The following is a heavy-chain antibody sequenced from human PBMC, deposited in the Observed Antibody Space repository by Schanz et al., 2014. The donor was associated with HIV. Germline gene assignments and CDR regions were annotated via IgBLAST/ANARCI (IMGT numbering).Heavy chain of an antibody. CDR2: ISHDGSNK. CDR3: ARSQKGTSCCSPLDF. J-gene: IGHJ4*02. D-gene: IGHD2-2*01. CDR1: GFTFSSYG. Sequence: VQLVESGGGLVQPGGSLRLSCAASGFTFSSYGMHWVRQAPGKGLEWVAVISHDGSNKYYADSVKGRFTVSRDNSKNRVFLQMNSLSTEDAAVYHCARSQKGTSCCSPLDFWGQGTPVTV. V-gene: IGHV3-30*03.